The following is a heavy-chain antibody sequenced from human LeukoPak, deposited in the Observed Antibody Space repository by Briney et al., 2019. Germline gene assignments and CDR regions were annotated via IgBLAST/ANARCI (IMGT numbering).Heavy chain of an antibody. V-gene: IGHV3-21*01. Sequence: GGSLRLSWAASGFTFSSYSMNWVRQAPGKGLEWVSSISSSSSYIYYADSVKGRFTISRDNAKNSLYLQMNSLRAEDTAVYYCASAGSGWFGELSPSWGQGTLVTVSS. D-gene: IGHD3-10*01. CDR2: ISSSSSYI. CDR1: GFTFSSYS. CDR3: ASAGSGWFGELSPS. J-gene: IGHJ5*02.